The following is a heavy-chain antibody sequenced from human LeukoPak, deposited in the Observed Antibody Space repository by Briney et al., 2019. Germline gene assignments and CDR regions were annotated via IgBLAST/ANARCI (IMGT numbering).Heavy chain of an antibody. CDR3: ARVTEYSTAGMRY. CDR1: GFPFSNYW. Sequence: GGSLRLSCAASGFPFSNYWMHWVRQVPGKGLVWLSRISSDGSTTTYADSVKGRFTISRDNAKNTMYLQMNSLRAEDTALYYCARVTEYSTAGMRYWGQGTLVTVSS. D-gene: IGHD6-13*01. J-gene: IGHJ4*02. V-gene: IGHV3-74*01. CDR2: ISSDGSTT.